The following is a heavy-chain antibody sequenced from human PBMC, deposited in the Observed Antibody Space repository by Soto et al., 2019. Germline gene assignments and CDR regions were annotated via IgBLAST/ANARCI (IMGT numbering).Heavy chain of an antibody. CDR1: GFTFSTYA. CDR3: AKDHERSSRSYYDYLDF. Sequence: DVQLLESGGGLVQPGGSLRLSCAASGFTFSTYAMTWVRQAPGKGLEWVSALSAGGSTTHYAGSVKGRFTISRDNSRDTVYLQMNSLRVEDTAVYYCAKDHERSSRSYYDYLDFWGQGTLVTVSS. D-gene: IGHD1-26*01. CDR2: LSAGGSTT. J-gene: IGHJ4*02. V-gene: IGHV3-23*01.